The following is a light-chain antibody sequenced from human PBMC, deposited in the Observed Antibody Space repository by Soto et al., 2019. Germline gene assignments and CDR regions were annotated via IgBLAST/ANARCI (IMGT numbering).Light chain of an antibody. CDR2: SNN. V-gene: IGLV1-44*01. J-gene: IGLJ3*02. Sequence: QPVLNQPPSASGTPGQRVTISCSGSSSNIGSNTVNWYQQLPGTAPKLLIYSNNQRPSGVPDRFSGSKSGTSASLAISGLQSEDEADYYCAAWDDSLNGFWVFGGGTKLTVL. CDR1: SSNIGSNT. CDR3: AAWDDSLNGFWV.